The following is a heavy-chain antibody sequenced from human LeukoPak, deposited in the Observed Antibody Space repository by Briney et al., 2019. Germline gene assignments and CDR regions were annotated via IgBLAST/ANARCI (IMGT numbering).Heavy chain of an antibody. CDR1: GFTFSSYG. Sequence: PGGSLRLSCAASGFTFSSYGMHCVRQAPGKGLEWVAFIRYDGSNKYYADSVKGRFTISRDNSKNTLYLQMNSLRAEDTAVYYCARDQFRDGYNLVYWGQGTLVTVSS. D-gene: IGHD5-24*01. J-gene: IGHJ4*02. CDR2: IRYDGSNK. V-gene: IGHV3-30*02. CDR3: ARDQFRDGYNLVY.